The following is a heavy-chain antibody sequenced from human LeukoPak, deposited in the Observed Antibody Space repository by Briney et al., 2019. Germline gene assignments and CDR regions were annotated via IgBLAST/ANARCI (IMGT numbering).Heavy chain of an antibody. V-gene: IGHV3-74*01. CDR2: INSGGSST. D-gene: IGHD3-10*01. Sequence: QPGGSLRLSCAPSGFTFRSYWMHWVRQAPGKGLVWVSRINSGGSSTSYADSVKGRFTISRDNAKNTLYLQMNSLRAEDTAVYHCARDRGGSAFDILGQGTMVTVSS. CDR3: ARDRGGSAFDI. J-gene: IGHJ3*02. CDR1: GFTFRSYW.